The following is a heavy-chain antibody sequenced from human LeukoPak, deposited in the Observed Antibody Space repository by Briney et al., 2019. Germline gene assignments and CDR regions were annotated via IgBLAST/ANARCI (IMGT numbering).Heavy chain of an antibody. CDR2: IKSKTDGGTT. CDR3: TTKNMVRGVITSYYYYMDV. CDR1: GFTFNNYA. Sequence: TGGSLRLSCAASGFTFNNYAMTWVRQAPGKGLEWVGRIKSKTDGGTTDYVVPVKGRFTISRDDSKNTLYLQMNSLKTEDTAVYYCTTKNMVRGVITSYYYYMDVWGKGTTVTVSS. D-gene: IGHD3-10*01. J-gene: IGHJ6*03. V-gene: IGHV3-15*01.